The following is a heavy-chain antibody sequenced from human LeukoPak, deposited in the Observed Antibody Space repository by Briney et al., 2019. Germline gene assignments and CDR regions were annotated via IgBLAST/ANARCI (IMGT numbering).Heavy chain of an antibody. CDR3: ARVDGPYDFWTWRGGLDS. Sequence: GGSLRLSCAASGFTFSSYDMHWVRQAPGKGLEGVAFIRYDGSYEYYADSVKGRFTISRDNSKNTLYLQMNSLRAEDTAVYYCARVDGPYDFWTWRGGLDSWGQGTLVTVSS. V-gene: IGHV3-30*02. J-gene: IGHJ4*02. CDR1: GFTFSSYD. D-gene: IGHD3-3*01. CDR2: IRYDGSYE.